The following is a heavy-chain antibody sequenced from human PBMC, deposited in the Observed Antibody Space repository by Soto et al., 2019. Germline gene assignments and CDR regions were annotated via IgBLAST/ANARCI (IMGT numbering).Heavy chain of an antibody. CDR2: IKSKTDGGTT. J-gene: IGHJ2*01. V-gene: IGHV3-15*07. D-gene: IGHD5-18*01. CDR1: GFTFSNAW. CDR3: TTDLSVGYSYGYDWYFDL. Sequence: EVQLVESGGGLVKPGGSLRLSCAASGFTFSNAWMNWVRQAPGKGLEWVGRIKSKTDGGTTDYAAPVKGRFTILRDDLKSTLYQQMNSLKAEHTAVYYCTTDLSVGYSYGYDWYFDLWGRGTLVTVSS.